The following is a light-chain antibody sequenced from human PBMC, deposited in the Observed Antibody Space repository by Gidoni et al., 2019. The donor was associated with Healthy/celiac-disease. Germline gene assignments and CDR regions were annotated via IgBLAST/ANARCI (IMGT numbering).Light chain of an antibody. CDR1: KLGDNY. V-gene: IGLV3-1*01. Sequence: SYELTQPPLVSVSPGQTASITCSGDKLGDNYTYWYQQKPGQSPALVIYQDTKRPSGIPERFSGSNSGNTATLTISGTQAMDEADYYCQAWDSSTVVFGGGTKVTVL. J-gene: IGLJ2*01. CDR2: QDT. CDR3: QAWDSSTVV.